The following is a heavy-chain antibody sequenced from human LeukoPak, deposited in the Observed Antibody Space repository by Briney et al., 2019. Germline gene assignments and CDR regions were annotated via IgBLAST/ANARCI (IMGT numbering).Heavy chain of an antibody. V-gene: IGHV1-69*13. CDR1: GGTFSSYA. Sequence: GASVTVSCTASGGTFSSYAISWVRQAPGQGLEWMGGIIPIFGTANYAQKFQGRVTITADESTSTAYMELSSLRSEDTAVYYCARTYDILTGYYVYWGQGTLVTVSS. CDR3: ARTYDILTGYYVY. D-gene: IGHD3-9*01. J-gene: IGHJ4*02. CDR2: IIPIFGTA.